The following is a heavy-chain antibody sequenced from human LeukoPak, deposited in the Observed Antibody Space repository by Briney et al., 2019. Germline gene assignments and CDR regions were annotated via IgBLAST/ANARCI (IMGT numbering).Heavy chain of an antibody. D-gene: IGHD1-26*01. J-gene: IGHJ4*02. Sequence: GGPLRLSCAASGFTFSSYAMSWVRQAPGKGLEWVSAISGRGGSTYYADSVKGRFTISRDNSKNTLYLQMNSLRAEDTAVYYRAKERYSGSYDYWGQGTLVTVSS. CDR3: AKERYSGSYDY. CDR1: GFTFSSYA. V-gene: IGHV3-23*01. CDR2: ISGRGGST.